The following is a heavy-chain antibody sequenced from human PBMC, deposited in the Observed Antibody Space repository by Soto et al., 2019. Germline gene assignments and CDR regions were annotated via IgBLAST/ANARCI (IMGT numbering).Heavy chain of an antibody. Sequence: PSQTLSLTCAISGDSVSSNSAAWNWIRQSPSRGLEWLGRTYYRSKWYNDYAVSVKSRITINPDTSKNQFSLQLNSVTPEDTAVYYCARTPCFVPTVVTTYYFYYWGQGTLDTVSS. V-gene: IGHV6-1*01. CDR3: ARTPCFVPTVVTTYYFYY. CDR1: GDSVSSNSAA. J-gene: IGHJ4*02. D-gene: IGHD4-17*01. CDR2: TYYRSKWYN.